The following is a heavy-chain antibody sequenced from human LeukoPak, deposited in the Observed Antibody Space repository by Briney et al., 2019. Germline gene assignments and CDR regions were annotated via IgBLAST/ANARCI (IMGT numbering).Heavy chain of an antibody. CDR1: GFTFSSYE. Sequence: GGSLRLSCAASGFTFSSYEMNWVRQAPGKGLEWVSYISSSGSTIYYADSVKGRFTISRDNAKNSLYLQMNSLRAEDTAVCYCARDPGYCSGGSCQYYYYYYMDVWGKGTTVTVSS. CDR2: ISSSGSTI. J-gene: IGHJ6*03. CDR3: ARDPGYCSGGSCQYYYYYYMDV. D-gene: IGHD2-15*01. V-gene: IGHV3-48*03.